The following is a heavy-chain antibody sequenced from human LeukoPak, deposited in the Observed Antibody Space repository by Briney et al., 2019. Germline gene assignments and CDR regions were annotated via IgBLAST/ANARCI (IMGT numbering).Heavy chain of an antibody. CDR3: ARADYYFHY. CDR2: IYYSGTT. CDR1: GGSVSSGSYY. D-gene: IGHD3/OR15-3a*01. Sequence: SETLSLTRTVSGGSVSSGSYYWSWIRQPPGKGLEWIGYIYYSGTTNYSPSLKSRVTISVDTSKNQFSLKLSSVTAADTAVYYCARADYYFHYWGQGTLVTVSS. J-gene: IGHJ4*02. V-gene: IGHV4-61*01.